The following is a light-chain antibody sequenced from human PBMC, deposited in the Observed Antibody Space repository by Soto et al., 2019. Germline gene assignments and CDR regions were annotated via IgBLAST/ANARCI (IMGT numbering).Light chain of an antibody. J-gene: IGLJ2*01. CDR1: TGDIGAFNY. V-gene: IGLV1-51*01. Sequence: QSALTQPPSASGSPGQSVTISCTGTTGDIGAFNYVSWYQQRPGKAPKLIIYDNNKRPSGIPDRFSGSKSGTSATLGITGLQTGDEADYYCGTWDSSLSAGVVFGGGTKLTVL. CDR3: GTWDSSLSAGVV. CDR2: DNN.